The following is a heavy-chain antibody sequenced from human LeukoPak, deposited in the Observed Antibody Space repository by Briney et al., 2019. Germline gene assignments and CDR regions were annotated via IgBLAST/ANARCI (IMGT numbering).Heavy chain of an antibody. V-gene: IGHV3-15*01. J-gene: IGHJ6*03. CDR2: IKSKTDGGTT. CDR3: AKVMPPGRIRFYSYYMDV. Sequence: GGSLRLSCAASGFTFSNAWMSWVRQAPGKGLEWVGRIKSKTDGGTTDYAAPVKGRFTISRDDSKNTLYLQMNGLRVEDTAVYYCAKVMPPGRIRFYSYYMDVWGKGTTVTVS. CDR1: GFTFSNAW. D-gene: IGHD2-15*01.